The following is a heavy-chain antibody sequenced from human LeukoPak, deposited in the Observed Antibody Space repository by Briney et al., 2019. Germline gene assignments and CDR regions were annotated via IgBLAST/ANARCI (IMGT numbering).Heavy chain of an antibody. CDR1: GYTFTSYG. Sequence: ASVKVSCKASGYTFTSYGISWVRQAPGQGLEWMGWISAYNGNTNYAQKLQGRVTLTTDTSTSTAYMELRSLRSDDTAVYYCARQANYYDSSGYYSDYWGQGTLVTVSS. CDR3: ARQANYYDSSGYYSDY. CDR2: ISAYNGNT. D-gene: IGHD3-22*01. V-gene: IGHV1-18*01. J-gene: IGHJ4*02.